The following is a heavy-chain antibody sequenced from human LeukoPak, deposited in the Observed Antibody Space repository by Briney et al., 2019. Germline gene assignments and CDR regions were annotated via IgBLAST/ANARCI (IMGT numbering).Heavy chain of an antibody. J-gene: IGHJ4*02. CDR2: INPNSGGT. CDR1: GYTFTGYY. Sequence: ASVKVSCKASGYTFTGYYMHWVRQAPGQGLEWMGWINPNSGGTNYAQKFQGRVTMTRDTSISTAYMELSRLRSDDTAVYYCARTSWIQLWLLFDYWGQGTLVTVSS. D-gene: IGHD5-18*01. CDR3: ARTSWIQLWLLFDY. V-gene: IGHV1-2*02.